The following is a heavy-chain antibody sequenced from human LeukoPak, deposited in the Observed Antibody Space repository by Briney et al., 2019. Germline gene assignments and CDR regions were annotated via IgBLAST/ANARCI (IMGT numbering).Heavy chain of an antibody. CDR2: IYYSGST. J-gene: IGHJ6*02. D-gene: IGHD4-11*01. V-gene: IGHV4-59*08. CDR3: ARHHSVYYYYGMDV. Sequence: TSETLSLTCTVSGGSISSYYWSWIRQPPGKGLEWIGYIYYSGSTNYNPSLKSRVTISVDTSKNQFSLKLSSVTAADTAVYYCARHHSVYYYYGMDVWGQGTTVTVSS. CDR1: GGSISSYY.